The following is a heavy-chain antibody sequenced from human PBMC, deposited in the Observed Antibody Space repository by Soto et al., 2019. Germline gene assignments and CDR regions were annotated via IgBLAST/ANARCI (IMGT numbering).Heavy chain of an antibody. CDR1: GGSISGYY. J-gene: IGHJ6*03. CDR2: IYYSGST. CDR3: ARGAGYCSGGSCYSGFRYYYYYYMDV. D-gene: IGHD2-15*01. Sequence: SETLSLTCTVSGGSISGYYCSWIRQPPGKGLEWIGYIYYSGSTNYNPSLKSRVTISVDMSKNQYSLKLSSVTAADTAVYYCARGAGYCSGGSCYSGFRYYYYYYMDVWGKGTTVTVSS. V-gene: IGHV4-59*12.